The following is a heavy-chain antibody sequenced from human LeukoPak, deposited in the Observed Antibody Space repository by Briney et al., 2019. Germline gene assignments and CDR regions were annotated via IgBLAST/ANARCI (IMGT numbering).Heavy chain of an antibody. J-gene: IGHJ4*02. D-gene: IGHD4-23*01. Sequence: SETLSLTCSVSGGSTSSSDYWWGCIRQPPGKGLEWIGSVYYSGTTHYNPSLKSRVTISIDTSKNQFSLKLTSLTATDTALYYCARQVGTGRWSFDYWGRGSLVTVSS. V-gene: IGHV4-39*01. CDR3: ARQVGTGRWSFDY. CDR1: GGSTSSSDYW. CDR2: VYYSGTT.